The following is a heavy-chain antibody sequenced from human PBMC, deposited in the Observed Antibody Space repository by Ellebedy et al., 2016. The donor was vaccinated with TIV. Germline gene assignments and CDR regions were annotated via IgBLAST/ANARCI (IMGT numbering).Heavy chain of an antibody. Sequence: AASVKVSCKASGYTFTGYYMHWVRQAPGQGLEWMGWINPNSGGTNYAQKFQGRVTMTRDTSISTAYMELSRLRSNDTAVYYCARGNYDLWFGESGDYWGQGTLVTVSS. D-gene: IGHD3-10*01. CDR2: INPNSGGT. CDR1: GYTFTGYY. CDR3: ARGNYDLWFGESGDY. J-gene: IGHJ4*02. V-gene: IGHV1-2*02.